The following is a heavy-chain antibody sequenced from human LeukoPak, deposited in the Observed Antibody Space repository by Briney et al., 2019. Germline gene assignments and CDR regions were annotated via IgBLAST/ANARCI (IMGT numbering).Heavy chain of an antibody. CDR2: INDSGHA. CDR1: GASFRAYY. J-gene: IGHJ4*02. D-gene: IGHD3-3*01. V-gene: IGHV4-34*01. CDR3: ARGVVRFLEWSFDY. Sequence: SETLSLTCAVYGASFRAYYWSWIRQAPGKGLEWIGEINDSGHARYNASLKSRVTMSVDTSKNQFSLKLKSVTAADTAMYYCARGVVRFLEWSFDYWGQGTQVTVSS.